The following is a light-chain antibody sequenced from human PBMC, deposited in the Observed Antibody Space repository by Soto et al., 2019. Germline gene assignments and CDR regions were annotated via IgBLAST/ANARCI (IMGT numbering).Light chain of an antibody. CDR1: QSVSSSY. J-gene: IGKJ5*01. CDR2: DAS. Sequence: EIVLTQSPGTLSLSPGERATLSCRSIQSVSSSYLAWYQQKPGQAHRLLIYDASNRATGIPARFSGSGSGTDFTLTISSLEPEDFAVYYCQQRSNWPSITFGQGTRLEIK. CDR3: QQRSNWPSIT. V-gene: IGKV3D-20*02.